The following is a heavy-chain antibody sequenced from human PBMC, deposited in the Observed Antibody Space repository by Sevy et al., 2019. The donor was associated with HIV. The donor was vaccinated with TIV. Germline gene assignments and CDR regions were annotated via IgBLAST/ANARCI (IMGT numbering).Heavy chain of an antibody. CDR1: GFTFSSYA. V-gene: IGHV3-23*01. D-gene: IGHD1-20*01. CDR3: SRESIDYNIPFEY. J-gene: IGHJ4*02. Sequence: GGSLRLSCAASGFTFSSYAMSWVRQAPGKGLEWVSTISGSGGSTYYADSVKGRFTISRDNSKNTLYLLMNSLRGEDTAVYYCSRESIDYNIPFEYWGQGTLVTVSS. CDR2: ISGSGGST.